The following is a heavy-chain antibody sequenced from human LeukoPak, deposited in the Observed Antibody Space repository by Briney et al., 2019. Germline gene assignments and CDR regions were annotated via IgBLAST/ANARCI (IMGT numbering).Heavy chain of an antibody. V-gene: IGHV3-30*18. Sequence: GGSLRLSCAASGFTISSYGMHWVRQAPGKGLEWVAVTSYDGSHKNYADSVKGRFTISRDNSKNTLELQMSSLRVEDTAVYYCAKDQDSYGLDFWGQGTLVTVSS. CDR3: AKDQDSYGLDF. CDR2: TSYDGSHK. CDR1: GFTISSYG. D-gene: IGHD5-18*01. J-gene: IGHJ4*02.